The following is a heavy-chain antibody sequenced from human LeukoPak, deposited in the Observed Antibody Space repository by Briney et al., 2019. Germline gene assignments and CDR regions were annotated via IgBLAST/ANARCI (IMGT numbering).Heavy chain of an antibody. Sequence: PSETLSLTCAVYGGSFSGYYWSWIRQPPGKGLEWIGEINHSGSTNYNPSLKSRVTISVDTSKNQFSLKLSSVTAADTAVYYCARDYGSGSYYPRVFDYWGQGTLVTVSS. D-gene: IGHD3-10*01. CDR3: ARDYGSGSYYPRVFDY. CDR2: INHSGST. J-gene: IGHJ4*02. CDR1: GGSFSGYY. V-gene: IGHV4-34*01.